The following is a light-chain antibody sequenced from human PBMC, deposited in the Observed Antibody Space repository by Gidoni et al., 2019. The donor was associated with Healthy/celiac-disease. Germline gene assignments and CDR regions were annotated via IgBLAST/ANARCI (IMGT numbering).Light chain of an antibody. V-gene: IGKV3-20*01. Sequence: EIVLTQSPGTLSLSPGERATLSCRASQSVSSSYLAWYQQKPGQAPRLLIYGASSRATGIPDRFSGSGSGTDFTLTISRLDPEDFAVYYCQQYGRTFXQXTKVEIK. CDR1: QSVSSSY. CDR2: GAS. CDR3: QQYGRT. J-gene: IGKJ1*01.